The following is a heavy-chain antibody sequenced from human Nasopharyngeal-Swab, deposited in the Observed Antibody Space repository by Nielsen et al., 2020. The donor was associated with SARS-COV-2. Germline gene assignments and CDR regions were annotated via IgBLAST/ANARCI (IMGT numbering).Heavy chain of an antibody. CDR1: GFTVSSNY. D-gene: IGHD6-13*01. J-gene: IGHJ3*02. CDR3: ARGRQWAAAGDDALDI. V-gene: IGHV3-66*01. Sequence: GGSLRLSCAASGFTVSSNYMNWVRQAPGKGLEWVSVFYSGGSTYHADSVKGRFTISRDNSKNTLYLQMNNLRAEDTAIYYCARGRQWAAAGDDALDIWGQGTMVTVSS. CDR2: FYSGGST.